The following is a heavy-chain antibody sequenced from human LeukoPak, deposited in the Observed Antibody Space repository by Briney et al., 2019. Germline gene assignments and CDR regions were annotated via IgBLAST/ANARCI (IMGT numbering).Heavy chain of an antibody. V-gene: IGHV3-7*01. CDR2: IKQDGSEK. CDR1: GFTLSSYW. J-gene: IGHJ4*02. D-gene: IGHD4-23*01. CDR3: ARAIGKSEGY. Sequence: PGGSRGLSCAASGFTLSSYWRGWAPQAPGRGLEWVANIKQDGSEKYYVDSVKGRFTISRDNAKNSLYLQMNSLRAEDTAVYYCARAIGKSEGYWGQGTLVTVSS.